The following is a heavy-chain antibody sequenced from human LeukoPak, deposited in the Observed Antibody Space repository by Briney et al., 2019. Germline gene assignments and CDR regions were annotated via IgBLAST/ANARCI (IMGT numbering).Heavy chain of an antibody. CDR3: ARVVVVPTAILPYYYYGMDV. D-gene: IGHD2-2*01. J-gene: IGHJ6*02. V-gene: IGHV1-8*01. Sequence: GASVKVSCKASGYTFTSYDINWVRQATGQGLEWMGWMNPNSGNTGYAQKFQGRVTMTRNTSISTAYMELSGLRSEDTAVYYCARVVVVPTAILPYYYYGMDVWGQGTAVTVSS. CDR2: MNPNSGNT. CDR1: GYTFTSYD.